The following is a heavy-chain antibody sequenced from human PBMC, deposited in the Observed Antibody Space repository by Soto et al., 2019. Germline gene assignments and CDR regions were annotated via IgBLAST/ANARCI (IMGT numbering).Heavy chain of an antibody. CDR1: GGSIRGYY. CDR3: VRASMPKAHFDE. J-gene: IGHJ4*01. V-gene: IGHV4-4*07. CDR2: MHTSGST. D-gene: IGHD2-2*01. Sequence: SETLSLTCTVSGGSIRGYYWSWIRQPAGRGLEWIGRMHTSGSTNYNPSLKSRVTISVDMSKNQISLKLTSVTAADTALYYCVRASMPKAHFDEWAHGPLVXV.